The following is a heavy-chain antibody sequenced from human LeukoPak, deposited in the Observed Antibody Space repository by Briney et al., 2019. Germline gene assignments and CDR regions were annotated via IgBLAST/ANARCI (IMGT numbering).Heavy chain of an antibody. V-gene: IGHV3-30*04. CDR2: ISYDGSNK. J-gene: IGHJ6*03. CDR3: ARAPREWLSPWDYYYYMDV. D-gene: IGHD3-3*01. Sequence: GRSLRLSCAASGFTFSSYAMHWVRQAPGKGLEWVAVISYDGSNKYYADSVKGRFTISRDNSKNTLYLQMNSLRAEDTAVYYCARAPREWLSPWDYYYYMDVWGKGTTVTVSS. CDR1: GFTFSSYA.